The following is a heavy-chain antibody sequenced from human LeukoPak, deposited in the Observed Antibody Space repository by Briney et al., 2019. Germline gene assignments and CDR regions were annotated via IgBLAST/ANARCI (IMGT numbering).Heavy chain of an antibody. CDR3: ARDTNGDGWFDP. CDR1: GFTFSSYE. CDR2: ISSSGSII. V-gene: IGHV3-48*03. J-gene: IGHJ5*02. Sequence: PGGSLRLSCAASGFTFSSYEMNWGRQAPGKGLEWVSYISSSGSIIYYADSVKGRFTISRDNAKNSLYLQMNSLRAEDTSVYYCARDTNGDGWFDPWGQGTLVTVSS. D-gene: IGHD4-17*01.